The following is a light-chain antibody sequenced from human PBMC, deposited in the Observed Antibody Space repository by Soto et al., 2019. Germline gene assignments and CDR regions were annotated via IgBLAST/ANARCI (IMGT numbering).Light chain of an antibody. CDR3: QQYHTDWT. J-gene: IGKJ1*01. V-gene: IGKV1-5*01. Sequence: DIHMTQSPSTLSASVGDRVTITCRASESIDNWLAWYQQKPGKAPKLLIFAASTLIRGVPSRFSGRGSGTEFTLTISSLQVDDYATFYCQQYHTDWTFGQGTKVDIK. CDR1: ESIDNW. CDR2: AAS.